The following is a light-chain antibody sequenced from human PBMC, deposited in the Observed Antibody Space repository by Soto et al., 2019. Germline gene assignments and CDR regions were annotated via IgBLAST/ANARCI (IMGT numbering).Light chain of an antibody. V-gene: IGKV1-39*01. J-gene: IGKJ1*01. CDR3: QQSYSTPPWT. CDR2: AAS. CDR1: QSISSY. Sequence: DIQMTQSPSSLSASVGDRVTITCRASQSISSYLNWYQQKPGKAPKRLIYAASSLQSGVPSRFSGSGSGTDFTLTISSLQPEDFVTYYCQQSYSTPPWTFGQGTKVEIK.